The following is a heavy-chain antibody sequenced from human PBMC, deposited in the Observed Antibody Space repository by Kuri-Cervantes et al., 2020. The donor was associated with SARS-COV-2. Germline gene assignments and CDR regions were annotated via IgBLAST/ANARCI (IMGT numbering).Heavy chain of an antibody. CDR3: GKVSWLQLWHRYSDS. D-gene: IGHD5-24*01. CDR2: IYYSGST. Sequence: SETLSLTCTVSGGSISSHYWSWIRQPPGKGLEWIGYIYYSGSTNYNPSLKSRVTISLDASSNQVSLALTSATAADTAVYYCGKVSWLQLWHRYSDSWGQGTLVTVSS. CDR1: GGSISSHY. V-gene: IGHV4-59*08. J-gene: IGHJ4*02.